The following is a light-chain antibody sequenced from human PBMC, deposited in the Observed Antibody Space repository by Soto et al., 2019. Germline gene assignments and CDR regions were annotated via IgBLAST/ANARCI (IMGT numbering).Light chain of an antibody. CDR1: QSVSSN. CDR2: GAS. CDR3: QQYNNWPPM. Sequence: EIVMTQSPATLSVSPGERATLSCRASQSVSSNLAWYQQKPGQAPRLLIYGASTRATGIPARFSGSGSGTAVTLTISSLQSEEFAVYYCQQYNNWPPMFGGGTKVELK. J-gene: IGKJ4*02. V-gene: IGKV3-15*01.